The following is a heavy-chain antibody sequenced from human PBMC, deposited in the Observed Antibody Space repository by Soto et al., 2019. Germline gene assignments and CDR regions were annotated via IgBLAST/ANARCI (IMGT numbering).Heavy chain of an antibody. V-gene: IGHV4-34*01. J-gene: IGHJ6*03. CDR1: GGSFSGYY. CDR3: ARFCGSTSCYASGYYYYYMDV. D-gene: IGHD2-2*01. CDR2: INHSGST. Sequence: SETLSLTCAVYGGSFSGYYWSWIRQPPGKGLEWIGEINHSGSTNYNPSLKSRVTISVDTSKNQFSLKLSSVTAADTAVYYCARFCGSTSCYASGYYYYYMDVWGKGTTVTVSS.